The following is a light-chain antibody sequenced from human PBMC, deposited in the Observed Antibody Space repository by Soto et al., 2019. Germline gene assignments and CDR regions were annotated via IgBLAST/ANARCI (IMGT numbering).Light chain of an antibody. V-gene: IGKV3-15*01. Sequence: ETVMTQSPATLSVSPGERATLSCRASQSVSSNLAWYQQKPGQAPRLLIYGASTRAIGIPARFSGSGSGTEFTLTISSLQSEDFAVYYCQQYNNWPPYTFGQGTKLEIK. J-gene: IGKJ2*01. CDR3: QQYNNWPPYT. CDR1: QSVSSN. CDR2: GAS.